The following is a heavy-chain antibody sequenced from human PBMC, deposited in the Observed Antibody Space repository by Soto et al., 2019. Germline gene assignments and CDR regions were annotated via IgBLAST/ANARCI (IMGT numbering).Heavy chain of an antibody. V-gene: IGHV3-74*03. CDR3: VRGGSANYYGLFDS. CDR1: GFTFSSYW. CDR2: IKSDASTI. D-gene: IGHD1-26*01. J-gene: IGHJ4*02. Sequence: DVQLVESGGGLVQPGGSLRLSCAASGFTFSSYWMHWVRQVPGKGLVWVSRIKSDASTIMYADSVKGRFTISRDNANNTLYLQVNSLRPEDTAVYYCVRGGSANYYGLFDSWGQGTLVTVSS.